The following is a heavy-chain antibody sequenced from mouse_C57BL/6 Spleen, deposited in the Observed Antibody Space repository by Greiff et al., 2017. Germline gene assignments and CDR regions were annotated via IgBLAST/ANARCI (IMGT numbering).Heavy chain of an antibody. CDR3: GRGKAYYYAMDY. V-gene: IGHV1-54*01. CDR1: GYAFTNYL. CDR2: INPGSGGT. Sequence: VKLQESGAELVRPGTSVKVSCKASGYAFTNYLIEWVKQRPGQGLEWIGVINPGSGGTNYNEKFKGKATLTADKSSSTAYMQLSSLTSEDSAVYFCGRGKAYYYAMDYWGQGTSVTVSS. D-gene: IGHD6-5*01. J-gene: IGHJ4*01.